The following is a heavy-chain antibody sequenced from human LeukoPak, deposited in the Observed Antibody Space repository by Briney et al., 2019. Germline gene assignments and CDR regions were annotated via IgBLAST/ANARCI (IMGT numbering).Heavy chain of an antibody. CDR1: GFTFSSSG. J-gene: IGHJ4*02. D-gene: IGHD3-22*01. CDR2: IAYDGSDK. V-gene: IGHV3-30*18. Sequence: GGSLRLSCAASGFTFSSSGMYWVRRAPGKGLEWVTFIAYDGSDKYYADSVKGRFTISRDNSKNTLYLQMNSLRAEDTAVYYCAKNYYYDSSGAFDYWGQGTLVTVSS. CDR3: AKNYYYDSSGAFDY.